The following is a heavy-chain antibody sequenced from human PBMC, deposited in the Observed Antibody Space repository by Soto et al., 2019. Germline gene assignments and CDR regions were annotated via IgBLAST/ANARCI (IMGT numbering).Heavy chain of an antibody. V-gene: IGHV1-69*13. CDR1: GGTFSSYA. D-gene: IGHD3-16*01. J-gene: IGHJ5*02. CDR3: ARMETFGSLNWFDP. CDR2: IIPVFGTT. Sequence: SVKVSCKASGGTFSSYATSWVRQAPGQGLEWMGGIIPVFGTTNYAQKFQGRVTITADESTATAYMELNSLRSDDTAIYYCARMETFGSLNWFDPWGQGTLVTVSS.